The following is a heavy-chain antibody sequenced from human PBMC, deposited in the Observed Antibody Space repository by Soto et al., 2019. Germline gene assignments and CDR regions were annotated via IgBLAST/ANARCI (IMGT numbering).Heavy chain of an antibody. D-gene: IGHD6-13*01. Sequence: SETLSLTCTVSGGSIGSYYWSWIRQPPGRGLEWIGCVYYSDGTNYNPSLKSRVTMSMDKSNNQFSLRLSSVTAADTAVYYCARTESSSWSFFYYGMDVWGQATTVTVSS. J-gene: IGHJ6*02. CDR2: VYYSDGT. CDR3: ARTESSSWSFFYYGMDV. CDR1: GGSIGSYY. V-gene: IGHV4-59*01.